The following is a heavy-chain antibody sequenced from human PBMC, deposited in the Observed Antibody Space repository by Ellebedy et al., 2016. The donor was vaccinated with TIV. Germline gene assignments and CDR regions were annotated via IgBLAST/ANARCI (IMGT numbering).Heavy chain of an antibody. J-gene: IGHJ3*02. D-gene: IGHD2-21*01. Sequence: ASVKVSCKASGYTFTSYYMHWVRQAPGQGLEWMGYISAYNGNTYYAQKFQGRVTMTTDTSTSTAYMELSSLRSEDTAVYYCARDREGIGAFDIWGQGTMVTVSS. CDR3: ARDREGIGAFDI. V-gene: IGHV1-18*04. CDR2: ISAYNGNT. CDR1: GYTFTSYY.